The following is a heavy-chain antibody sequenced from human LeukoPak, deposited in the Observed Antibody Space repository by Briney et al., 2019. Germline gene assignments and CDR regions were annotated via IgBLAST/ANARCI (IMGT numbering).Heavy chain of an antibody. CDR2: INPNSGGT. V-gene: IGHV1-2*04. D-gene: IGHD3-22*01. Sequence: ASVKVSCKASGGTFSSYAISWVRQAPGQGLEWMGWINPNSGGTNYAQKFQGWVTMTRDTSISTAYMELSRLRSDDTAVYYCARAYHDAFDIWGQGTMVTVSS. J-gene: IGHJ3*02. CDR1: GGTFSSYA. CDR3: ARAYHDAFDI.